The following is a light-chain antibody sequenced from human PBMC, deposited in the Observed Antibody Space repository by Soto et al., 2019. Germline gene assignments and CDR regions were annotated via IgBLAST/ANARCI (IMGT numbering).Light chain of an antibody. CDR2: AAS. CDR3: PQYGTSEII. Sequence: IQLTQSPSSLSASLEDRVITTRRESQSIRKHLNWYQQTQGKAPKFXIFAASSLQSGVPSRFISSRAGPEFTRPISRLEPEDVEVVDCPQYGTSEIIFSQGTRLEI. V-gene: IGKV1-39*01. J-gene: IGKJ5*01. CDR1: QSIRKH.